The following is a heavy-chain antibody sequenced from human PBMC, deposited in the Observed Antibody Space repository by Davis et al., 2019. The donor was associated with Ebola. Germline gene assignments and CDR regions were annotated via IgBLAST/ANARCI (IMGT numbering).Heavy chain of an antibody. CDR1: GGSISSYY. D-gene: IGHD3-3*01. CDR2: SYYSGST. Sequence: SETLSPTCTVSGGSISSYYWSWIRQPPGKGLEWIGYSYYSGSTNYNPSLKSRVTISVDTSKNQFSLKLSSVTAADTAVYYCARHPDYDFWSGYPRGWFDPWGQGTLVTVSS. V-gene: IGHV4-59*08. CDR3: ARHPDYDFWSGYPRGWFDP. J-gene: IGHJ5*02.